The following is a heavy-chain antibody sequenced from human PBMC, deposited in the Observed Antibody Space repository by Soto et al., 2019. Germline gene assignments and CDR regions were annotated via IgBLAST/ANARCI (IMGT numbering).Heavy chain of an antibody. Sequence: ASVKVSCKASGYTFTSYGISWVRQAPGQGLEWMGWISAYNGNTNYAQKLQDRVTMTTDTSTSTAYMELRSLRSDDTAVYYCAKDLLGYDRPWSFDFRGQGTLVTVSS. CDR2: ISAYNGNT. V-gene: IGHV1-18*01. CDR3: AKDLLGYDRPWSFDF. J-gene: IGHJ4*02. CDR1: GYTFTSYG. D-gene: IGHD3-10*02.